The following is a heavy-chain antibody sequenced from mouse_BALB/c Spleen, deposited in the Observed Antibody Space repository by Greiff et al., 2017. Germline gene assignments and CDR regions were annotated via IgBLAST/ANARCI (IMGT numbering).Heavy chain of an antibody. CDR2: ISSGGSYT. CDR3: ARHEVRRRDWYFDV. CDR1: GFTFSSYG. V-gene: IGHV5-6*01. D-gene: IGHD2-14*01. J-gene: IGHJ1*01. Sequence: EVQGVESGGDLVKPGGSLKLSCAASGFTFSSYGMSWVRQTPDKRLAWVATISSGGSYTYYPDSVKGRFTISRDNAKNTLYLQMSSLKSEDTAMYYCARHEVRRRDWYFDVWGAGTTVTVSS.